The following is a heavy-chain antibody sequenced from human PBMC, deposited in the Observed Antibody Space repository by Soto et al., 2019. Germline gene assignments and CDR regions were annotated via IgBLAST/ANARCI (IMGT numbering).Heavy chain of an antibody. CDR3: ARENPIGCSSTSCPYYYYYYYMAV. Sequence: SETLSLTCTVSGGSISSYYWSWIRQPPGKGLEWIGYIYYSGSTNYNPSLKSRVTISVDTSKNQFSLKLSSVTAADTAVYYCARENPIGCSSTSCPYYYYYYYMAVWGKGTTVTVSS. D-gene: IGHD2-2*01. CDR2: IYYSGST. CDR1: GGSISSYY. J-gene: IGHJ6*03. V-gene: IGHV4-59*01.